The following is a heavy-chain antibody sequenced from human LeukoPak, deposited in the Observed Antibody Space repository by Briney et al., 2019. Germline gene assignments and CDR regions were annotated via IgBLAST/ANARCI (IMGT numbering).Heavy chain of an antibody. Sequence: SETLSLTCTVSGDSIRSYYWTWIRQPPGKGLEWIGYVYYDGSTNYNPSLRSRVTISLDASNNQFSLKLSSVTAADTATYYCATYTRHCSGGTCYSIDYWGQGTLVTVSS. CDR1: GDSIRSYY. V-gene: IGHV4-59*08. CDR3: ATYTRHCSGGTCYSIDY. D-gene: IGHD2-15*01. J-gene: IGHJ4*02. CDR2: VYYDGST.